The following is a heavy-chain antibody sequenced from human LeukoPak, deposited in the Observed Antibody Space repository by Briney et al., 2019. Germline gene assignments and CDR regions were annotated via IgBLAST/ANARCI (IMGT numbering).Heavy chain of an antibody. CDR2: ISSSSSYI. CDR3: ARDHCSSTSCYREHFDY. D-gene: IGHD2-2*02. V-gene: IGHV3-21*01. Sequence: GGSLRLSCAASGFTFSSYSMNWVRQAPGKGLEWVSSISSSSSYIYYADSVKGRFTISRDNAKNSLYLQMNSLRAEDTAVYYCARDHCSSTSCYREHFDYWGREPWSPSPQ. J-gene: IGHJ4*02. CDR1: GFTFSSYS.